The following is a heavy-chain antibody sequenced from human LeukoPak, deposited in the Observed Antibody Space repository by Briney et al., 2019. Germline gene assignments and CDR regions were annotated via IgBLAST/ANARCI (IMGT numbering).Heavy chain of an antibody. J-gene: IGHJ3*02. D-gene: IGHD2-2*02. Sequence: PSETLSLTCAVSGYSISSGYYWGWIRQPPGKGLEWIGSIYHSGSTYYNPSLKSRVTISVDTSKNQFSLKLSSVTAADTAEYYCARASPDCSSTSCYTGGAFDIWGQGTMVTVSS. V-gene: IGHV4-38-2*01. CDR2: IYHSGST. CDR1: GYSISSGYY. CDR3: ARASPDCSSTSCYTGGAFDI.